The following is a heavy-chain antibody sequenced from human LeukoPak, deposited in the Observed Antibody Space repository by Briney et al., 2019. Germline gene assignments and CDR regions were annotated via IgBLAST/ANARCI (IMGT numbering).Heavy chain of an antibody. CDR2: IWYDGTNK. J-gene: IGHJ4*02. CDR1: GFTFSSYL. V-gene: IGHV3-33*08. D-gene: IGHD3-22*01. Sequence: PGGSLRLSCAASGFTFSSYLMSWVRQAPGKGLEWVAVIWYDGTNKYYADSVKGRFTISRDNSKNTLYLQMNSLRAEDTAVYYCARDRYYYDNSGSLDYWGQGTLVTVSS. CDR3: ARDRYYYDNSGSLDY.